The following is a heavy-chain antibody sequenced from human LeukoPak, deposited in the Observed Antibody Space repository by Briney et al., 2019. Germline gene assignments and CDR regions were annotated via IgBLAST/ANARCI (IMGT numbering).Heavy chain of an antibody. J-gene: IGHJ6*03. CDR3: ARGGYYYYYMDV. V-gene: IGHV4-38-2*01. CDR1: GYSISSGDY. D-gene: IGHD3-16*01. Sequence: PSETLSLTCAVAGYSISSGDYWGWIRQPPGKGLEWIGSIEHSGSAYYNPSLKSRVTISVDRSKNESSLQLSSVTTAATAVHYCARGGYYYYYMDVWGKGTTVTVSS. CDR2: IEHSGSA.